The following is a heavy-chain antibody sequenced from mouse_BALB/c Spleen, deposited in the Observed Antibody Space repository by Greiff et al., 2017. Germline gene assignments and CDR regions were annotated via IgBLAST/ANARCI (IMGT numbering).Heavy chain of an antibody. CDR2: ISYDGSN. Sequence: EVQLQQSGPGLVKPSQSLSLTCSVTGYSITSGYYWNWIRQFPGNKLEWMGYISYDGSNNYNPSLKNRISITRDTSKNPFFLKLNSVTTEDTATYYCARSTMSAWFAYWGQGTLVTVAA. CDR1: GYSITSGYY. J-gene: IGHJ3*01. V-gene: IGHV3-6*02. CDR3: ARSTMSAWFAY. D-gene: IGHD2-4*01.